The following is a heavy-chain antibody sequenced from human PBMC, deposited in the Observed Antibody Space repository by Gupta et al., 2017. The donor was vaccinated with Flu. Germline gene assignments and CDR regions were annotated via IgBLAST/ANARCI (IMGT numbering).Heavy chain of an antibody. Sequence: QVQLQESGPGLVKPSETLSLTCTVSGGSISNYYWSWIRQPPGKGLEWIAFIYYSGSTNYNPSLKSRVTLSVDTSKNQFSLKLTSGTAADTAVYYCARGAGTSGWYLRDASAMDVWGQGTTVTVSS. CDR2: IYYSGST. D-gene: IGHD6-19*01. V-gene: IGHV4-59*01. CDR3: ARGAGTSGWYLRDASAMDV. J-gene: IGHJ6*02. CDR1: GGSISNYY.